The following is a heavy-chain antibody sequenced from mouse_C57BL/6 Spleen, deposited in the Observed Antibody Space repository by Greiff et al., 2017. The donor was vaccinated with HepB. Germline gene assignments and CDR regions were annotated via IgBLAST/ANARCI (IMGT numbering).Heavy chain of an antibody. CDR1: GFTFSDYG. V-gene: IGHV5-17*01. Sequence: EVKLMESGGGLVKPGGSLKLSCAASGFTFSDYGMHWVRQAPEKGLEWIAYISSGSSTIYYADTVKGRFTISRDNAKNTLFLQMTSLRSEDTAMYYCARRSYGNLDYWGQGTSVTVSS. J-gene: IGHJ4*01. CDR2: ISSGSSTI. D-gene: IGHD2-1*01. CDR3: ARRSYGNLDY.